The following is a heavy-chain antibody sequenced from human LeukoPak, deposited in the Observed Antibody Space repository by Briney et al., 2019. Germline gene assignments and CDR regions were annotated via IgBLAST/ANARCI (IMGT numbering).Heavy chain of an antibody. CDR2: IYSGGST. D-gene: IGHD1-26*01. CDR3: ARSLGGELLFDY. CDR1: GFTVSSNY. Sequence: GGSLRLSCAASGFTVSSNYMSWVRQAPGKGLEWVSVIYSGGSTYYADSVKGRFTISRDNSKNTLYLQMNSLRAEDTAAYYCARSLGGELLFDYWGQGTLVTVSS. V-gene: IGHV3-53*01. J-gene: IGHJ4*02.